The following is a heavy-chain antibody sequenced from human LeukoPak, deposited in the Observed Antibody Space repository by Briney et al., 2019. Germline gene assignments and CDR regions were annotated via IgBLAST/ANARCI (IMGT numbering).Heavy chain of an antibody. D-gene: IGHD5-12*01. V-gene: IGHV3-49*03. CDR1: GFTFGDYG. CDR2: IRSEAYDTTP. J-gene: IGHJ4*02. Sequence: GGSLRLSCTASGFTFGDYGMSWFRQAPGKGLEWVGFIRSEAYDTTPQYGASVKGRFTISKDDSRRIAFLQMSGLKAEDTAVYYCSRAAGYDFILEYWGQGTLVTVSS. CDR3: SRAAGYDFILEY.